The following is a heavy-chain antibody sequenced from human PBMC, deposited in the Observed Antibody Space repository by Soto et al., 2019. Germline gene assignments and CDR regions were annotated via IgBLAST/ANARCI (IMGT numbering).Heavy chain of an antibody. CDR2: IYPGDSDT. D-gene: IGHD6-19*01. CDR3: ASSSSGWYGDLLSGMDV. V-gene: IGHV5-51*01. CDR1: GYSFTSYW. Sequence: PGESLKISCKGSGYSFTSYWIGWVRQMPGKGLEWMGIIYPGDSDTRYSPSFQGQVTISADKSISTAYLQWSSLKASDTAMYYCASSSSGWYGDLLSGMDVWGQGTTVTVSS. J-gene: IGHJ6*02.